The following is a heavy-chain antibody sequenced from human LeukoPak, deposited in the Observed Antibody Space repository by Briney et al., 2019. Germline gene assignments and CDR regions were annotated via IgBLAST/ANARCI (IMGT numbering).Heavy chain of an antibody. V-gene: IGHV4-34*01. Sequence: PSETLSLTCAVYGGSFSGYYWSWIRQPPGKGLEWIGEINHSGSTNYNPSLKSRVTISVDTSKNQFSLKLSSVTAADTAVYYCARGQRITIFGVARGPFDYWGQGTLVTVSS. CDR1: GGSFSGYY. CDR3: ARGQRITIFGVARGPFDY. CDR2: INHSGST. J-gene: IGHJ4*02. D-gene: IGHD3-3*01.